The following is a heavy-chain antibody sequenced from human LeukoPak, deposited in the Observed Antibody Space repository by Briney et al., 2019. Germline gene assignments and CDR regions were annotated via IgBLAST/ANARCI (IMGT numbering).Heavy chain of an antibody. CDR3: ASTQSYSSGWYDGYDAFDI. V-gene: IGHV3-23*01. J-gene: IGHJ3*02. Sequence: PGGSLRLSCAASGFTFSSYAMSWVRQAPGKGLEWVSAISGSGGSTYYADSVKGRFTISRDNSKNTLYLQMDSLRAEDTAVYYCASTQSYSSGWYDGYDAFDIWGQGTMVTVSS. D-gene: IGHD6-19*01. CDR1: GFTFSSYA. CDR2: ISGSGGST.